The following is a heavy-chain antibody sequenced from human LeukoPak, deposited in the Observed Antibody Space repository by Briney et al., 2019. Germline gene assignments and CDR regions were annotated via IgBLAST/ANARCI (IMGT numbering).Heavy chain of an antibody. V-gene: IGHV3-30-3*01. CDR3: ARTRWAYSSGWYYFDY. D-gene: IGHD6-19*01. CDR2: ISYDGSNK. CDR1: GFTFGDYA. Sequence: RGSLRLSCTTSGFTFGDYAMSWFRQAPGKGLEWVAVISYDGSNKYYADSVKGRFTISRDNSKNTLYLQMNSLRAEDTAVYYCARTRWAYSSGWYYFDYWGQGTLVTVSS. J-gene: IGHJ4*02.